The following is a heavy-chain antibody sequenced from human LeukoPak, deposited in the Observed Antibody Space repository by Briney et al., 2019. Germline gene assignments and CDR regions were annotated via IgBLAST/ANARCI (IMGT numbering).Heavy chain of an antibody. CDR3: ARGVRDGYNYYYYYYMDV. J-gene: IGHJ6*03. V-gene: IGHV1-18*01. Sequence: ASVNDSCKASGYTFTSYGISWVRQAPGQGLEWMGWISAYNGNTNYAQKLQGRVTMTTDTSTSTAYMELRSLRSDDTAVYYCARGVRDGYNYYYYYYMDVWGKGTTVTVSS. CDR2: ISAYNGNT. D-gene: IGHD5-24*01. CDR1: GYTFTSYG.